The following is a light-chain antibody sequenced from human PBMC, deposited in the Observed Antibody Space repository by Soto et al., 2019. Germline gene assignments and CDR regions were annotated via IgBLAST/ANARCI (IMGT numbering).Light chain of an antibody. V-gene: IGKV3-11*01. Sequence: EIVLTQSPATLSLSPGERAIFSCRASQSVSRYLAWYQQKPGQAPRLLIYDASNRATGIPARFSGSGSGTDFTLTISSLEPEDFATYYCQQSYNTPHTFGQGTKLEIK. CDR1: QSVSRY. J-gene: IGKJ2*01. CDR2: DAS. CDR3: QQSYNTPHT.